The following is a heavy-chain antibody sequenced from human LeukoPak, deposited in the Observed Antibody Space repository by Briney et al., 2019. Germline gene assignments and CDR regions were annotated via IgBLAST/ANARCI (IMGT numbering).Heavy chain of an antibody. CDR3: ATSTYSRGPGY. CDR2: ITGSGDIT. Sequence: GGSLRLSCAASGFTFSSYAMSWVRQAPGKGPEWVSAITGSGDITYYADSVKGRFTISRDNSKNTLYLQMNSLRAEDTAVYYCATSTYSRGPGYWGQGTLVTVSS. D-gene: IGHD3-22*01. V-gene: IGHV3-23*01. J-gene: IGHJ4*02. CDR1: GFTFSSYA.